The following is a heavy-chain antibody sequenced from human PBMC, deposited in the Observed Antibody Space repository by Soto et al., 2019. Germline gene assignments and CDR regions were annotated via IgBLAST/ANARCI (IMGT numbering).Heavy chain of an antibody. J-gene: IGHJ5*02. CDR2: IYNSGTT. V-gene: IGHV4-31*03. CDR3: ARDPAP. CDR1: GGSITRGGYY. Sequence: QVQLQESGPGLVKPSETLSLTCTVSGGSITRGGYYWSWIRQHPGKGLEWIGYIYNSGTTYYNPSLKSRVTISVDPSKNQFPLKLTSVTAADTAVYYCARDPAPWGQGTLVTVSS.